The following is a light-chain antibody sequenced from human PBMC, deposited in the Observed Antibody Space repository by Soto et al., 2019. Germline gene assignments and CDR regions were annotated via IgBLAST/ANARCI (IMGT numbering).Light chain of an antibody. CDR3: AAWDDSLSGYV. J-gene: IGLJ1*01. V-gene: IGLV1-47*02. Sequence: QSALTQPPSASGSPGQSVTISCTGTSSDVGGYDYVSWYQQRPGKAPKLLIYTNNQRLSGVPDRFSGSKSGTSASLAISGLRSEDEADYYCAAWDDSLSGYVFGTGTKVTVL. CDR2: TNN. CDR1: SSDVGGYDY.